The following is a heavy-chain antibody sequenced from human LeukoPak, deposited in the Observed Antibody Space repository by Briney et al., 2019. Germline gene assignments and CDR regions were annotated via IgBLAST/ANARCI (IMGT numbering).Heavy chain of an antibody. D-gene: IGHD3-10*01. CDR3: VREGFYDSGSFPTFYFDY. Sequence: GGSLRLSCAASGFDFHNYVIHWVRPAPGKGLEWVAVISYDVNIKYHADSVKGRFTISRDSSSKTVYLQMNSLGTEDTAVYYCVREGFYDSGSFPTFYFDYWGQGTLVTVSS. J-gene: IGHJ4*02. CDR1: GFDFHNYV. V-gene: IGHV3-30-3*01. CDR2: ISYDVNIK.